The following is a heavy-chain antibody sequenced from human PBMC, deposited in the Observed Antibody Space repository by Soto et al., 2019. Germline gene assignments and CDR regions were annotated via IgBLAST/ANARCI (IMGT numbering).Heavy chain of an antibody. CDR3: AKDQTYNWNYIDY. D-gene: IGHD1-7*01. CDR2: ISGSGGST. CDR1: GFTFSSYA. J-gene: IGHJ4*02. Sequence: GGSLRHSCAASGFTFSSYAMSWVRQAPGKGLEWVSAISGSGGSTYYADSVKGRFTISRDNSKNTLYLQMNSLRAEDTAVYYCAKDQTYNWNYIDYWGQGTLVTVSS. V-gene: IGHV3-23*01.